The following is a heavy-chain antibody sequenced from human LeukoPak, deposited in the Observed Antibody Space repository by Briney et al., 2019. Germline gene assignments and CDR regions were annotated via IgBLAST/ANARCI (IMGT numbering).Heavy chain of an antibody. V-gene: IGHV3-48*01. D-gene: IGHD6-19*01. Sequence: PGGSLRLSCAASGFTFSSYSMNWVRQAPGKGLEWVSYISSSSSTIYYADFAKGRFTISRDNSKNTLFLQMNSLSAEDTAVYYCATPRGVYTSGWTGALDYWGQGTLVTVSS. CDR1: GFTFSSYS. CDR3: ATPRGVYTSGWTGALDY. CDR2: ISSSSSTI. J-gene: IGHJ4*02.